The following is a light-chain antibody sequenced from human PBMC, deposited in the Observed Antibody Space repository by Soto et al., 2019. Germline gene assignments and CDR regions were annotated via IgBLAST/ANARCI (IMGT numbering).Light chain of an antibody. V-gene: IGKV3-20*01. CDR2: GVY. CDR1: QSLRTNS. Sequence: EMVLTQSPGTLSLSLGERATLSCRASQSLRTNSLAWYQKKPGQAPRLLISGVYSRAAGIPDRFSGSGSGPDFTLTISRLEPEDFAVYYCQQWTFGQGTKVDIK. CDR3: QQWT. J-gene: IGKJ1*01.